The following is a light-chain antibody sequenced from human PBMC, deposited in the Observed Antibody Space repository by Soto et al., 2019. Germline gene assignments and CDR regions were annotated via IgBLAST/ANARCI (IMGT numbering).Light chain of an antibody. J-gene: IGKJ1*01. V-gene: IGKV3-20*01. CDR2: GAS. CDR3: QEYGSSPWT. CDR1: QSVSSSY. Sequence: SAATVSLYPRERATLSCRSSQSVSSSYLAWYQQKPGQAPRLLIYGASSRATGIPDRFSGSGSGTDFTLTISRLEPEDFAVYYCQEYGSSPWTFGQGTKVDTK.